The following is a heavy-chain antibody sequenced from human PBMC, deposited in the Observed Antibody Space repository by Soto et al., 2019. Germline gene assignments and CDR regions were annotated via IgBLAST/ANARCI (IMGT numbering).Heavy chain of an antibody. CDR1: GGSISSGGYS. J-gene: IGHJ5*02. CDR3: ARVPGP. Sequence: PSDTLSLSCAVSGGSISSGGYSWSWIRQPPGKGLEWIGYIYHSGSTYYNPSLKSRVTISVDRSKNQFSLKLSSVTAADTAVYYCARVPGPCGQGTLVTVSS. CDR2: IYHSGST. V-gene: IGHV4-30-2*01.